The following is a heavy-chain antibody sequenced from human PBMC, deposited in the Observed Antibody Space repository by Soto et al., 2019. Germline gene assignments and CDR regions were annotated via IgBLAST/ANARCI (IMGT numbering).Heavy chain of an antibody. CDR2: IIPIFGTA. CDR3: ARDPRGYSYGAWGRYGMDV. D-gene: IGHD5-18*01. J-gene: IGHJ6*02. Sequence: QVQLVQSGAEVKKPGSSVKVSCKASGGTFSSYAISWVRQAPGQGLEWMGGIIPIFGTANYAQKFQGRVTITADESTSTAYMELSSLRSEDTAVYYCARDPRGYSYGAWGRYGMDVWGQGTTVTVSS. CDR1: GGTFSSYA. V-gene: IGHV1-69*01.